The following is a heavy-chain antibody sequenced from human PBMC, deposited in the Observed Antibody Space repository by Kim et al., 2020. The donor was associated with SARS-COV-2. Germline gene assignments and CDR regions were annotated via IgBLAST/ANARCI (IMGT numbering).Heavy chain of an antibody. CDR1: GFTFSSYA. J-gene: IGHJ6*02. CDR2: ISYDGSNK. Sequence: GGSLRLSCAASGFTFSSYAMHWVRQAPGKGLEWVAVISYDGSNKYYADSVKGRFTISRDNSKNTLYLQMNSLRAEDTAVYYCARDRFVFTVAGLLGYYYYGMDVWGQGTTVTVSS. CDR3: ARDRFVFTVAGLLGYYYYGMDV. V-gene: IGHV3-30*04. D-gene: IGHD6-19*01.